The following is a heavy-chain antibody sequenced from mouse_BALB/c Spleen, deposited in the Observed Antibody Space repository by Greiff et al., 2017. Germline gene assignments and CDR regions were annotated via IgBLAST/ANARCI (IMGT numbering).Heavy chain of an antibody. CDR3: ARGSSGGDY. V-gene: IGHV1-4*02. J-gene: IGHJ4*01. Sequence: VMLVESAAELARPGASVKMSCKASGYTFTSYTMHWVKQRPGQGLEWIGYINPSSGYTEYNQKFKDKTTLTADKSSSTAYMQLSSLTSEDSAVYYCARGSSGGDYWGQGTSVTVSS. CDR2: INPSSGYT. CDR1: GYTFTSYT. D-gene: IGHD3-1*01.